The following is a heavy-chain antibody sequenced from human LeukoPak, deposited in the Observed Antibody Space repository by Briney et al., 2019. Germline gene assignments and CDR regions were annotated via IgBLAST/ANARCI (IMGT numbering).Heavy chain of an antibody. Sequence: SETLSLTCAVYGGSFRGYYWSWIRQLPGKGLEWIGEINQSGNTNYNPSLKSRVTISEDTSKNQFSLKLTSVTAADTAVYYCATRSQQLVLSWGQGTLVTVSS. CDR2: INQSGNT. V-gene: IGHV4-34*01. CDR3: ATRSQQLVLS. D-gene: IGHD6-13*01. J-gene: IGHJ5*02. CDR1: GGSFRGYY.